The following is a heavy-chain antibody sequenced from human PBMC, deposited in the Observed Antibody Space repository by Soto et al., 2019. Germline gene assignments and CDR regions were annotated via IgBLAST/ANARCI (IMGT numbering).Heavy chain of an antibody. CDR2: IIPIFGTA. Sequence: SGKVSCKASGGTFSSYAISWVRQAPGQGLEWMGGIIPIFGTANYAQKFQGRVTITADESTSTAYMEPSSLRSEDTAVYYCAPSGYYDSSGLYWFDPWGQGTLVTV. CDR3: APSGYYDSSGLYWFDP. J-gene: IGHJ5*02. V-gene: IGHV1-69*13. CDR1: GGTFSSYA. D-gene: IGHD3-22*01.